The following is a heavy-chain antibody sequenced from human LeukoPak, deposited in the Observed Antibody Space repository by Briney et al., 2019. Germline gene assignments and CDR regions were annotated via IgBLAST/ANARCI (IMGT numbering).Heavy chain of an antibody. CDR3: ARHLSGVTGYTYGRGIDY. CDR2: IKPDGGEK. Sequence: GGSLILSCAASGFTFSSDWMIWVRQAPGKGLEWVANIKPDGGEKYYVDSVKGRFTISRDNAKTSLYLQMNSLRAEDTAVYYCARHLSGVTGYTYGRGIDYWGQGTLVTVSS. V-gene: IGHV3-7*01. D-gene: IGHD5-18*01. CDR1: GFTFSSDW. J-gene: IGHJ4*02.